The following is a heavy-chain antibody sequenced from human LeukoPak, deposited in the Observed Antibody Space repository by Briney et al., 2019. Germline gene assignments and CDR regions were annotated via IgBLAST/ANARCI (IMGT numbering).Heavy chain of an antibody. CDR3: AKDLRYYYGSGSPFDY. J-gene: IGHJ4*02. V-gene: IGHV3-30*02. Sequence: QSGGSLRLSCAASGFTFSSYGMHWVRQAPGKGLEWVAFIRYDGSNKYYADSVKGRFTISRDNSKNTLYLQMNSLRAEDTAVYYCAKDLRYYYGSGSPFDYWGQGTLVTVSS. CDR1: GFTFSSYG. CDR2: IRYDGSNK. D-gene: IGHD3-10*01.